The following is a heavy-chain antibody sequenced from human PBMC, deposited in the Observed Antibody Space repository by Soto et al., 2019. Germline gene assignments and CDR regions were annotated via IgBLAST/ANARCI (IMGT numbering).Heavy chain of an antibody. D-gene: IGHD4-4*01. CDR2: IYHSGST. V-gene: IGHV4-30-2*01. CDR1: GGSINTATHS. J-gene: IGHJ4*02. CDR3: ARGGGVTTTGDDY. Sequence: QLQLQESGSGLVKPSQTLSLTCAVSGGSINTATHSWSWIRQPPGKGLEWIGYIYHSGSTYYNPSVKSRVTISIDKSNNQFSRGLSSVTAADTAVYYCARGGGVTTTGDDYWGQGILVTVSS.